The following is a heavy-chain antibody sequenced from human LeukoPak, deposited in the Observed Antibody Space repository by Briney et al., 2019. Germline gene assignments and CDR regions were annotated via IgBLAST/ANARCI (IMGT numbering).Heavy chain of an antibody. Sequence: PSQTLSLTCTVSGGSISRGSYFWSWIRQPAGKGLEWIGRIYTSGSTNYNPSLKSRVTISVDTSKNQFSLKLSSVTAADTAVYYCASARYSYGSYYYYYMDVWGKGTTVTVSS. D-gene: IGHD5-18*01. V-gene: IGHV4-61*02. CDR1: GGSISRGSYF. CDR3: ASARYSYGSYYYYYMDV. J-gene: IGHJ6*03. CDR2: IYTSGST.